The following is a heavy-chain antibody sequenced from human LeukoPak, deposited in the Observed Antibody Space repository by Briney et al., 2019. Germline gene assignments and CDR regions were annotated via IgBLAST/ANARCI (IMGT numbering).Heavy chain of an antibody. J-gene: IGHJ3*02. CDR2: ISGSGGST. Sequence: GRSLRLSCTASGFTFGDYAMSWVRQAPGKGLEWVSAISGSGGSTYYADSVKGRFTISRDNSKNTLYLQMNSLRAEDTAVYYCAKALGYCRSTSCSLAFDIWGQGTMVTVSS. CDR1: GFTFGDYA. V-gene: IGHV3-23*01. D-gene: IGHD2-2*01. CDR3: AKALGYCRSTSCSLAFDI.